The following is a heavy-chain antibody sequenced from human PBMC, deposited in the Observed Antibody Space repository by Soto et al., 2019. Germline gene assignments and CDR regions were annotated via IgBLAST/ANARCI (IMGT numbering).Heavy chain of an antibody. D-gene: IGHD1-1*01. CDR2: TYYKSKWYY. CDR3: ARGSWDDVSGHYYMDV. J-gene: IGHJ6*03. CDR1: GDSVSSNSAG. V-gene: IGHV6-1*01. Sequence: QVQLQQSSPGLVKPSQALSLTCDISGDSVSSNSAGWNWIRQTPSRGLEWLGRTYYKSKWYYTYAACFERRISVSRDTSKNQFSLQLTSVTPEDTAVYYCARGSWDDVSGHYYMDVWDKGTTVTVSS.